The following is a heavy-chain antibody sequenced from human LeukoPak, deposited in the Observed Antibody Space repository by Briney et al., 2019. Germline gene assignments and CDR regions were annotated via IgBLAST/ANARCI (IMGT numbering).Heavy chain of an antibody. Sequence: SGTLSLTCAVSGGSISSTNWWSWVRQPPGKGLEWSGESYHSGTTNYKPSLKSRVTIFVDTSKNQFSLKLSSVTAADTAVYYCARVMDTGYGGKLLGYYYYMDVWGKGTTVTVSS. CDR2: SYHSGTT. CDR1: GGSISSTNW. D-gene: IGHD4/OR15-4a*01. V-gene: IGHV4-4*02. J-gene: IGHJ6*03. CDR3: ARVMDTGYGGKLLGYYYYMDV.